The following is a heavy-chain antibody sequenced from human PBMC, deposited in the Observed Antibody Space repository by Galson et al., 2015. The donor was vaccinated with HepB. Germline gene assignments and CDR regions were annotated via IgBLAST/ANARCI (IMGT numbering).Heavy chain of an antibody. CDR1: GFTFSSFW. CDR3: AKDEWQYYDFWSGDEGIDY. Sequence: SLRLSCAVSGFTFSSFWMHWARQAPGKGLEWVSAISGSGGSTYYADSVKGRFTISRDNSKNTLYLQMNSLRAEDTAVYYCAKDEWQYYDFWSGDEGIDYWGQGTLVTVSS. D-gene: IGHD3-3*01. CDR2: ISGSGGST. V-gene: IGHV3-23*01. J-gene: IGHJ4*02.